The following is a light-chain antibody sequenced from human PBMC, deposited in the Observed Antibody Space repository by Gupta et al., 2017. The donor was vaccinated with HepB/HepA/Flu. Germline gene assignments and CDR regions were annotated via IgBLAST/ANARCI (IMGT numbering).Light chain of an antibody. CDR2: DAS. J-gene: IGKJ3*01. CDR1: QSVSSY. Sequence: EIVLTQSTATLSLYPGERATRACKASQSVSSYLAWYQQKPGQAPRLLIYDASNRATGIPARFSGSGSGTDFTLTISSLEPEDFAVYYCQQRCNWPITFGPGTKVDIK. CDR3: QQRCNWPIT. V-gene: IGKV3-11*01.